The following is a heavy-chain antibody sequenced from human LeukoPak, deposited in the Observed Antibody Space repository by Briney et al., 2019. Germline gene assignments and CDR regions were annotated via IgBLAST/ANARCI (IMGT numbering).Heavy chain of an antibody. J-gene: IGHJ5*02. CDR2: IIPIFGTA. Sequence: ASVKVSCKASGGTFSSYAISWVRQATGQGLEWMGRIIPIFGTATYAQKFQGRVTITTDESTSTAYMELSSLRSEDTAVYYCAREAGEVVAAIASWFDPWGQGTLVTVSS. CDR1: GGTFSSYA. D-gene: IGHD2-15*01. CDR3: AREAGEVVAAIASWFDP. V-gene: IGHV1-69*05.